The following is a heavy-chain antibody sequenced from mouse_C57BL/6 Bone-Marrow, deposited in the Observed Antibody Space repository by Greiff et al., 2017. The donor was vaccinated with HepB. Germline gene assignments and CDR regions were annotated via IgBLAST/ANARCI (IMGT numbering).Heavy chain of an antibody. D-gene: IGHD1-1*02. Sequence: VQLQQSGAELVRPGASVKLSCTASGFNIKDYYMHWVKQRPEQGLEWIGRIDPEDGDTEYAPKFQGKATLTADTSSNTAYLRLSSLTSADTAVYYCTRGLWYWYFDVWGAGTTVTVSS. CDR1: GFNIKDYY. CDR2: IDPEDGDT. V-gene: IGHV14-1*01. CDR3: TRGLWYWYFDV. J-gene: IGHJ1*01.